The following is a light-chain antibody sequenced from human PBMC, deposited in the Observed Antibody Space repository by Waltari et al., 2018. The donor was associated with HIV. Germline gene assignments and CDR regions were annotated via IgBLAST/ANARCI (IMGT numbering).Light chain of an antibody. CDR2: YDS. CDR1: HIGRKS. J-gene: IGLJ2*01. CDR3: QVWDTATAHVI. Sequence: SYVVTQPPSVSVAPGQTARISCGGDHIGRKSVHWYQQRPGQAPVLVIYYDSDRPSGIPERFSSSSSGNTDTLTISRVEAGDEADYFCQVWDTATAHVIFGGGTKLTVL. V-gene: IGLV3-21*04.